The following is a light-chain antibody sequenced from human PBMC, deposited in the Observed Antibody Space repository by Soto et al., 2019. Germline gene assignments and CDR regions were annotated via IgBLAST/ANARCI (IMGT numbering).Light chain of an antibody. CDR2: GAS. CDR3: QQYHDWPLT. J-gene: IGKJ4*01. Sequence: VMTKSPATLSVSPGERATLSCRASQSIRSNLAWYQQKPGQAPRLLIYGASARAAGVPARFSGSGSGTDFTLTISSLDSEDFAVYYCQQYHDWPLTFGGGTNVEIK. V-gene: IGKV3-15*01. CDR1: QSIRSN.